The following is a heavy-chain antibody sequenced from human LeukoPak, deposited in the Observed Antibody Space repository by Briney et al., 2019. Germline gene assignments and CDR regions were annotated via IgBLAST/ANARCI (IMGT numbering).Heavy chain of an antibody. Sequence: GETLKISCQGSGYSFTSYWIGWVRQMPGKGLEWMGIIQPGDSNTRYSPSFQGQVTIPADKTIRTAYLQWSTLKASDTATYYCARTTYYFSSGSLDGFDIWGQGTMVTVSS. CDR2: IQPGDSNT. V-gene: IGHV5-51*01. CDR3: ARTTYYFSSGSLDGFDI. D-gene: IGHD3-10*01. J-gene: IGHJ3*02. CDR1: GYSFTSYW.